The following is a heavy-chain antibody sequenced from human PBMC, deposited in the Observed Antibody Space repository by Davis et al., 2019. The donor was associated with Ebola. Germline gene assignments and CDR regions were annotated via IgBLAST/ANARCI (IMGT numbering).Heavy chain of an antibody. CDR3: ARGLYPWELDY. D-gene: IGHD1-1*01. CDR1: GASISGYY. CDR2: INHNGST. J-gene: IGHJ4*02. V-gene: IGHV4-34*01. Sequence: SETLSLTCTVSGASISGYYWSWIRQPPGKELEWIGEINHNGSTNYNPSLKSRVTISVDTSKNQFSLKLSSVTAADTAVYYCARGLYPWELDYWGQGTLVTVSS.